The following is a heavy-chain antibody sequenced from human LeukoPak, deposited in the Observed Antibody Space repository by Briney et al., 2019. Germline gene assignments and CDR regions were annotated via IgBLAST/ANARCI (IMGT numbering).Heavy chain of an antibody. J-gene: IGHJ3*02. CDR2: IYSGGST. D-gene: IGHD3-22*01. CDR1: GFTFSSNA. CDR3: ARDGFSSGYPYDAFDI. V-gene: IGHV3-53*01. Sequence: PGGSLRLSCGASGFTFSSNAMSWVRQAPGKGLEWVSVIYSGGSTYYADSVKGRFTISRDNSKNTLYLQMNSLRAEDTAVYYCARDGFSSGYPYDAFDIWGQGTMVTVSS.